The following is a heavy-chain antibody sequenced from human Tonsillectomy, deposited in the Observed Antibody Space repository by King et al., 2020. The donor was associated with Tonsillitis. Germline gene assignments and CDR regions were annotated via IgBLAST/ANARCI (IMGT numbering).Heavy chain of an antibody. CDR3: ARDVDIVPTTVDY. J-gene: IGHJ4*02. Sequence: VQLVESGAEVKKPGASVKVSCKASGYTFTSYGISWVRQAPGQGLEWMGWISGYNGNINYAEKLQGRVTMTTDTSTSTAYMELRNLRYEDTAVYYWARDVDIVPTTVDYWGQGTLVTVSS. CDR1: GYTFTSYG. CDR2: ISGYNGNI. D-gene: IGHD5-12*01. V-gene: IGHV1-18*01.